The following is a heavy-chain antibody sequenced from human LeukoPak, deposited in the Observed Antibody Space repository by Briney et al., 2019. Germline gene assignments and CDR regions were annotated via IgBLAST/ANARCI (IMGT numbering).Heavy chain of an antibody. CDR1: GYTFTSYG. D-gene: IGHD2/OR15-2a*01. Sequence: ASVKVSCKASGYTFTSYGISWVRQAPGQGLEWMGAISAYNGNTNYAQKLQGRVTMTTDTSTSTAYMELRSLRSDDTAVYYCARGPRARMMTRVQYWFDPWGQGTLVAVSS. V-gene: IGHV1-18*01. CDR2: ISAYNGNT. CDR3: ARGPRARMMTRVQYWFDP. J-gene: IGHJ5*02.